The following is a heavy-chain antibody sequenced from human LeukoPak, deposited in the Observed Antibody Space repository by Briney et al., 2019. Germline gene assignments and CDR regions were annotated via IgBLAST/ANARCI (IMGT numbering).Heavy chain of an antibody. CDR1: GYSISSGYY. Sequence: SKTLSLTCTVSGYSISSGYYWGWIRQPPGKGLEWIGSIYHSGSTYYNPSLKSRVTISVDTSKNQFSLKLSSVTAADPAVYYCAREVPPPYYYYMDVWGKGTTVTVSS. CDR3: AREVPPPYYYYMDV. V-gene: IGHV4-38-2*02. CDR2: IYHSGST. J-gene: IGHJ6*03.